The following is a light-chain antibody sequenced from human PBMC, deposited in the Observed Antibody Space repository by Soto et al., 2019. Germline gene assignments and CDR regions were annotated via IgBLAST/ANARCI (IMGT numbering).Light chain of an antibody. J-gene: IGKJ4*01. Sequence: DIQMTQSPFSLPASVGDRVNITCRASQSISNYLNWYQHKPGRAPSLLIHGASSLQGGVPSRFSGSGSGTDFTLTSSSLQPEDFTTDYCQQTYSAPLTFGGGTRVEF. CDR2: GAS. V-gene: IGKV1-39*01. CDR1: QSISNY. CDR3: QQTYSAPLT.